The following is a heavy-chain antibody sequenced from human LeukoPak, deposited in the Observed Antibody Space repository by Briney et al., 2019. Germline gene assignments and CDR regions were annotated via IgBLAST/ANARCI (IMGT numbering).Heavy chain of an antibody. D-gene: IGHD3-22*01. CDR2: ISSSGST. V-gene: IGHV4-61*02. CDR3: ARGPYSYDSSGAFDI. CDR1: GDSISSGDYY. J-gene: IGHJ3*02. Sequence: SQTLYLTCTVSGDSISSGDYYWSWIRQPAGKGLEWIGRISSSGSTNYNPSLKSRVTISVDTSKNQFSLKLSSVTAADTAVYFCARGPYSYDSSGAFDIWGQGTMVTVSS.